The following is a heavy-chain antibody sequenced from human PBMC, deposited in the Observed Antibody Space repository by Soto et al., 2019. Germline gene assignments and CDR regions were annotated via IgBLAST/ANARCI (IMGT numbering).Heavy chain of an antibody. CDR1: GDTFNTYY. J-gene: IGHJ4*02. D-gene: IGHD2-2*01. Sequence: ASVKVSCKTSGDTFNTYYISWLRQAPGQGLEWIGWISTYNGNTNYVPKFQGRITMTTDTSTSTAYMELRSLRSDDTALYFCARDTSNYFDFWGQGTPVTVSS. V-gene: IGHV1-18*01. CDR2: ISTYNGNT. CDR3: ARDTSNYFDF.